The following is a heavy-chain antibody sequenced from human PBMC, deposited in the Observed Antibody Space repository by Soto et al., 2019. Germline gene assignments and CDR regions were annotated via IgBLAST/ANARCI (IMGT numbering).Heavy chain of an antibody. CDR1: GGSISSYY. D-gene: IGHD6-19*01. CDR3: ARGYSSGSRWGFSYFDY. CDR2: IYYSGST. V-gene: IGHV4-59*01. J-gene: IGHJ4*02. Sequence: QVQLQESGPGLVKPSETLSLTCTVSGGSISSYYWSWIRQPPGKGLEWIGYIYYSGSTNYNPSLKSRVTISVDTSKNQFSLKLSSVTAADTAVYYCARGYSSGSRWGFSYFDYWGQGTLVTVSS.